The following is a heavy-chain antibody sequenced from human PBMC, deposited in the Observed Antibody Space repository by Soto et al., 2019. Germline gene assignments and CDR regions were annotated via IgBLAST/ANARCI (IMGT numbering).Heavy chain of an antibody. J-gene: IGHJ4*02. CDR3: AKDSHYYDSHSYFDY. Sequence: AGGSLXLSCAASGFNFSSYAMSWVRQAPGKGLEWVAVISYDGSNKYYADSVKGRFTISRDNSKNTLYLQMNSLRAEDTAVYYCAKDSHYYDSHSYFDYWGQGTLVTVSS. CDR2: ISYDGSNK. V-gene: IGHV3-30*18. D-gene: IGHD3-22*01. CDR1: GFNFSSYA.